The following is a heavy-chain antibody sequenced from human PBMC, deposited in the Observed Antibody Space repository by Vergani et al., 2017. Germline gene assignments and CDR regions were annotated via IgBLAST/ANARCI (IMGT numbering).Heavy chain of an antibody. CDR3: ARRGYSYGDAFDI. CDR1: GGSISSSSYY. CDR2: IYYSGST. J-gene: IGHJ3*02. D-gene: IGHD5-18*01. V-gene: IGHV4-39*07. Sequence: QLQLQESGPGLVKPSETLSLTCTVSGGSISSSSYYWGWIRQPPGKGLEWIGSIYYSGSTYYNPSLKSRVTISGDTSKNQFSLKLSSVTAADTAVYDCARRGYSYGDAFDIWGQGTMVTVSS.